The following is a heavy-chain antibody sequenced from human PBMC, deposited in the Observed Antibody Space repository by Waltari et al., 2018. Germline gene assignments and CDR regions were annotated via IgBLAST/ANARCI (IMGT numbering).Heavy chain of an antibody. CDR1: GGSLRSHNLW. Sequence: QLQLQESGPGLVQPSQTLSLTCTVSGGSLRSHNLWWGWVRQSPGKGLESIGYVFYSGMTYYNPSLKSRVTISADTSKNQVSLKLNSVTAADTAMYCCVRSTIMGATRWLDPWGQGTRVTVSS. J-gene: IGHJ5*01. CDR2: VFYSGMT. V-gene: IGHV4-39*01. D-gene: IGHD1-26*01. CDR3: VRSTIMGATRWLDP.